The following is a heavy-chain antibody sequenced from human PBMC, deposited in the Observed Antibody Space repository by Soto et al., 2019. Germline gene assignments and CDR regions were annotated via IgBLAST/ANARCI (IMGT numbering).Heavy chain of an antibody. D-gene: IGHD3-22*01. CDR1: GFTFSSYS. J-gene: IGHJ4*02. CDR2: ISSSSSTI. CDR3: ARDRLTPYYYDSSGYSLFDY. V-gene: IGHV3-48*02. Sequence: GGSLRLSCAASGFTFSSYSMNWVRQAPGKGLEWVSYISSSSSTIYYADSVKGRFTISRDNAKNSLYLQMNSLRDEDTAVYYCARDRLTPYYYDSSGYSLFDYWGQGTLVTVSS.